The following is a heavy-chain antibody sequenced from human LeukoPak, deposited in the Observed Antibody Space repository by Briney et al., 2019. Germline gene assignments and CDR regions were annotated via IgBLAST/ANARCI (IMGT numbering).Heavy chain of an antibody. CDR3: ATVSYYYDSSGYPY. CDR2: FDPEDGET. D-gene: IGHD3-22*01. CDR1: GYTLTELS. J-gene: IGHJ4*02. V-gene: IGHV1-24*01. Sequence: ASVKVSCKVSGYTLTELSMHWVRQAPGKGLEWRGGFDPEDGETIYAQEFQGRVTMTEDTSTDTAYMELSSLRSEDTAVYYCATVSYYYDSSGYPYWGQGTLVTVSS.